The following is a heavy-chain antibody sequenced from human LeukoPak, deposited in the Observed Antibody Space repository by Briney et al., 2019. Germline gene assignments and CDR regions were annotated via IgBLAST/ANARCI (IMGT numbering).Heavy chain of an antibody. CDR1: GGTFSSYA. V-gene: IGHV1-69*04. CDR3: ARDSSSWYFGY. J-gene: IGHJ4*02. Sequence: ASVKVSCKASGGTFSSYAISWVRQAPGQGLEWMGRIIPILGIANYAQKFQGRVTITADKSTSTAYMELSSLRSEDTAVYYCARDSSSWYFGYWGQGTLVTVSS. CDR2: IIPILGIA. D-gene: IGHD6-13*01.